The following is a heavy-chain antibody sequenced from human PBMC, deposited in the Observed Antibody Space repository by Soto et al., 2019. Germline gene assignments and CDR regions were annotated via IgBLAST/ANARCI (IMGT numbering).Heavy chain of an antibody. J-gene: IGHJ6*02. CDR3: VGWLVLTYGMDV. Sequence: PGGSLRLSCAASGFTFGSYWMHWVRQAPGKGLVWVSRINSDGSSTSYADSVKGRFTISRDNAKNTLYLQMNSLRAEDTAVYYCVGWLVLTYGMDVWGQGTTVTVSS. CDR1: GFTFGSYW. V-gene: IGHV3-74*01. CDR2: INSDGSST. D-gene: IGHD6-19*01.